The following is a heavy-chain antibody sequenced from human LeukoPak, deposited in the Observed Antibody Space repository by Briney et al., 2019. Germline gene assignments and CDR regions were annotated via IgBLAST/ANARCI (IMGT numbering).Heavy chain of an antibody. CDR1: GGSFSGYY. CDR2: INHSGST. J-gene: IGHJ4*02. V-gene: IGHV4-34*01. Sequence: SETLSLTCAVYGGSFSGYYWSWIRQPPGKGLEWIGEINHSGSTNYNPSLKSRVIISVDTSKNQFSLKLSSATAADTAVYYCARAPRGYSSGWYAYWGQGTLVTVSS. D-gene: IGHD6-19*01. CDR3: ARAPRGYSSGWYAY.